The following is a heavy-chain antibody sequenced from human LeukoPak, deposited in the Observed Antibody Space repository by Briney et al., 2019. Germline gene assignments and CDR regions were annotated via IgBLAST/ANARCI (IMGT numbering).Heavy chain of an antibody. CDR2: IYTSGST. Sequence: SETLSLTCTVPRGSISSGSYYWSWIRQPAGKGLEWIGRIYTSGSTNYDPSVKSRVTISVDTSKNQFFLQLSSVTAADTAVYYCARDVQDSSGWVSHDYWGQGTLVTVSS. J-gene: IGHJ4*02. CDR3: ARDVQDSSGWVSHDY. V-gene: IGHV4-61*02. D-gene: IGHD6-19*01. CDR1: RGSISSGSYY.